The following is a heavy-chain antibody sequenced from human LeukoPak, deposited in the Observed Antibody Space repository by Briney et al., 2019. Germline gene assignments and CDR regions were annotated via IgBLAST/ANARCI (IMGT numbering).Heavy chain of an antibody. CDR1: GFTFRTYG. J-gene: IGHJ4*02. CDR2: IRYDGSNK. D-gene: IGHD6-13*01. V-gene: IGHV3-30*02. CDR3: AKLWEQQLVEVDY. Sequence: PGGSLRLSCAASGFTFRTYGMHWVRQAPGKGLEWVAFIRYDGSNKYYADSVKGRFTISRDNSKNTLYLQMNSLRAEDTAVYYCAKLWEQQLVEVDYWGQGTLVTVSS.